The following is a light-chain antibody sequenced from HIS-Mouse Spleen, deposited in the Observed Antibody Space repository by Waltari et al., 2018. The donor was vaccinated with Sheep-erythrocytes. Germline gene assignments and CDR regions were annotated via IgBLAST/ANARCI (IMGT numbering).Light chain of an antibody. CDR3: QQFNSYPHGYT. J-gene: IGKJ2*01. CDR2: DAS. V-gene: IGKV1-13*02. Sequence: AIQLTQTPSSLFASVGDRVTIPCPASQGISSALAWYQQKTGKAPKLLIYDASSLESGVPSRFSGSGSWTDFTLTISSLQPEDFATYYCQQFNSYPHGYTFGQGTKLEIK. CDR1: QGISSA.